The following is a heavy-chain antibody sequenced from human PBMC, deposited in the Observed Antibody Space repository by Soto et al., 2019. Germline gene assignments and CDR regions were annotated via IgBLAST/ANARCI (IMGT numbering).Heavy chain of an antibody. CDR1: GYTLTELS. V-gene: IGHV1-24*01. CDR3: ATGILAARLRSFAY. J-gene: IGHJ4*02. CDR2: FDPEDGET. Sequence: ASVKVSCKVSGYTLTELSMHWMRQAPGKGLEWMGGFDPEDGETIYAQKFQGRVTMTEDTSTDTAYMELSSLRSEDTAVYYCATGILAARLRSFAYWGQGTLVTVSS. D-gene: IGHD6-6*01.